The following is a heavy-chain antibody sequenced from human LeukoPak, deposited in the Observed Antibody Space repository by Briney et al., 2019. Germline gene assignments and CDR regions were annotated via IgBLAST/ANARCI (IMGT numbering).Heavy chain of an antibody. CDR1: GYTFTSYA. CDR3: TRDYDYGDYVGDY. CDR2: INAGNGNT. D-gene: IGHD4-17*01. Sequence: GASVKVFCKASGYTFTSYAMHWVRQAPGQRLEWMGWINAGNGNTKYSQKFQGRVTITRDTSASTAYMELSSLRSEDTAVYYCTRDYDYGDYVGDYWGQGTLVTVSS. J-gene: IGHJ4*02. V-gene: IGHV1-3*01.